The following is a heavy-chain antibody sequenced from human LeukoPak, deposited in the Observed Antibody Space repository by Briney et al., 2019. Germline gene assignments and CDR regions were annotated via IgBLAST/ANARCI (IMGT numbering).Heavy chain of an antibody. CDR1: GFTFSSYA. V-gene: IGHV3-23*01. J-gene: IGHJ4*02. D-gene: IGHD2/OR15-2a*01. CDR3: AKDLLYFLSSSCYDY. CDR2: ISGSGDRA. Sequence: GGSLRLSCAASGFTFSSYAMSWVRQAPGKGLEWVSAISGSGDRAYYADSVKGRFTMSRDNSKNTLYLQMNSLRAEDTAVYYCAKDLLYFLSSSCYDYWGQGTLVTVSS.